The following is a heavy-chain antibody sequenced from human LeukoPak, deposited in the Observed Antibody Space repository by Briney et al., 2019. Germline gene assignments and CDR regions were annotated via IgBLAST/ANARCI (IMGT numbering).Heavy chain of an antibody. V-gene: IGHV1-46*01. D-gene: IGHD2-21*02. CDR3: ARDLVEASYCGGDCYTFDY. J-gene: IGHJ4*02. CDR2: INPSGGST. CDR1: GYTFINYG. Sequence: ASVKVSCKASGYTFINYGINWVRQAPGQGLEWMGIINPSGGSTSYAQKFQGRVTMTRDMSTSTVYMELSSLRSEDTAVYYCARDLVEASYCGGDCYTFDYWGQGTLVTVSS.